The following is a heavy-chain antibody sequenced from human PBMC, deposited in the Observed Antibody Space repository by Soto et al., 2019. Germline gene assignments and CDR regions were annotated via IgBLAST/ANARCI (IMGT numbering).Heavy chain of an antibody. V-gene: IGHV3-30-3*01. CDR3: ARATAPGGFSWFDP. CDR1: GFTFSSYA. J-gene: IGHJ5*02. CDR2: ISYDGSNK. Sequence: GSLRLSCAASGFTFSSYAMHWVRQAPGKELEWVAIISYDGSNKYYADSVKGRFTISRDNSKSTLYLQMNSLRAEDTAVYYCARATAPGGFSWFDPWGRGTLVTVSS. D-gene: IGHD3-16*01.